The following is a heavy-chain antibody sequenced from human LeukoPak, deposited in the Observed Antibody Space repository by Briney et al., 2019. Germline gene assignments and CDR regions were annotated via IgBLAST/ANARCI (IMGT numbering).Heavy chain of an antibody. CDR1: GFTFSSYA. J-gene: IGHJ6*02. D-gene: IGHD3-3*01. V-gene: IGHV3-23*01. Sequence: PGGSLRLSCAASGFTFSSYAMSWVRQAPGKGLEWVSAISGSGGSTYYADSVKGRFTISRDNSKNTLYLQMNSLRAEDTAVYYCASLRFLKWSPDGMDVWGQGTTVTVSS. CDR2: ISGSGGST. CDR3: ASLRFLKWSPDGMDV.